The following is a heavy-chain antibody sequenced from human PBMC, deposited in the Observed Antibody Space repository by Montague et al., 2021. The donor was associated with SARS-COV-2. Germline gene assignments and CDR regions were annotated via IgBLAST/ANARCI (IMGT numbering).Heavy chain of an antibody. Sequence: LVKPTQTLTLTCTFSGFSLSTSGMCVSWIRQPPGKGLEWIGSXYHSGSTYYNPSLKSRVTISVDTSKNQFSLKLSSVTAADTAVYYCARQDDILTGYYYYGMDVWGQGTTVTVSS. CDR3: ARQDDILTGYYYYGMDV. V-gene: IGHV4-39*01. D-gene: IGHD3-9*01. J-gene: IGHJ6*02. CDR2: XYHSGST. CDR1: GFSLSTSGMC.